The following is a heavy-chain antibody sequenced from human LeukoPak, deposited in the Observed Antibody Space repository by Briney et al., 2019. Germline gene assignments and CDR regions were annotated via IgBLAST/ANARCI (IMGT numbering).Heavy chain of an antibody. CDR3: ARSYYEYYYDSSGYYRPYFDY. CDR2: MNPNSGNT. CDR1: GYTFTSYD. Sequence: ASVKVSCKASGYTFTSYDINWVRQATGQGLEWVGWMNPNSGNTGYAQKFQGRVTITRNTSISTAYMELSSLRSEDTAVYYCARSYYEYYYDSSGYYRPYFDYWGQGTLVTVSS. V-gene: IGHV1-8*03. D-gene: IGHD3-22*01. J-gene: IGHJ4*02.